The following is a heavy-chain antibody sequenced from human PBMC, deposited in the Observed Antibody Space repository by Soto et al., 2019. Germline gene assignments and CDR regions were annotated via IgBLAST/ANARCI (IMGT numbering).Heavy chain of an antibody. V-gene: IGHV3-66*01. CDR3: ASYTLLHSHKETDLKNWFDP. D-gene: IGHD4-4*01. CDR1: GFTVSSNY. CDR2: IYSGGST. Sequence: GGSLRLSCAASGFTVSSNYMSWVRQAPGKGLEWVSVIYSGGSTYYADSVKGRFTISRDNSKNTLYLQMNSLRAEDTAVYYCASYTLLHSHKETDLKNWFDPWGQGTLVTVSS. J-gene: IGHJ5*02.